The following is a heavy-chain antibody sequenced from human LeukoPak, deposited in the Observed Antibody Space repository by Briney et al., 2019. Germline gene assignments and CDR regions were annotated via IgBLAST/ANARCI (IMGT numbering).Heavy chain of an antibody. CDR1: GYTFTSYY. J-gene: IGHJ4*02. D-gene: IGHD6-6*01. Sequence: ASVKVSCKASGYTFTSYYMHWVRQAPGQGLEWMGIINPSGGSTSYAQKFQGRVTMTRDTSTSTVYMELSSLRSEDTAVYYCARDWIGTGSSSNFDYWGQGTLVTVSS. V-gene: IGHV1-46*01. CDR2: INPSGGST. CDR3: ARDWIGTGSSSNFDY.